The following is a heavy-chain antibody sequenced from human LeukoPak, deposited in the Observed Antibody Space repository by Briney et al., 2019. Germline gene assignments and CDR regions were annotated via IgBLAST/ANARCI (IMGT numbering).Heavy chain of an antibody. V-gene: IGHV4-59*01. CDR3: ARTNQISETAFDI. Sequence: SETLSLTCTVSGASINSFYWSWIRQPPGKGLEWIGYISYSGSTNYNPSLKSRVTISLETSQNQFSLRLSSVTAADTAVYYCARTNQISETAFDIWGQGTMVIVSS. D-gene: IGHD1-14*01. J-gene: IGHJ3*02. CDR2: ISYSGST. CDR1: GASINSFY.